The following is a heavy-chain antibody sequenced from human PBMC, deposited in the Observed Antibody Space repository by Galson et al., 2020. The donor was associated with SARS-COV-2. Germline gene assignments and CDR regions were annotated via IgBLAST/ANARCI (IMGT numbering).Heavy chain of an antibody. CDR1: GFTFSSYD. J-gene: IGHJ6*02. CDR3: ARGGITMVRGVIKTYYYYGRDV. CDR2: IGTAGDT. Sequence: GESLKISCAASGFTFSSYDMHWVRQATGKGLEWVSAIGTAGDTYYPGSVKGRFTISRENAKNSLYLQMNSLRAGDTAVYYCARGGITMVRGVIKTYYYYGRDVWGQGTTVTVSS. V-gene: IGHV3-13*01. D-gene: IGHD3-10*01.